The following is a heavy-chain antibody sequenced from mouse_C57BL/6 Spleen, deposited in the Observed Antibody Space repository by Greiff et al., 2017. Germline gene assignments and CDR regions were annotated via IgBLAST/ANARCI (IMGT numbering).Heavy chain of an antibody. CDR1: GYSITSGYY. CDR3: ARDGNYGAMDY. V-gene: IGHV3-6*01. Sequence: VQLQESGPGLVKPSQSLSLICSVTGYSITSGYYWNWIRQFPGNKLEWMGYISYDGSNNYNPSLKNRISITRDTSKNQFFLKLNSVTTEDTATYYCARDGNYGAMDYWGQGTSVTVSA. D-gene: IGHD2-1*01. J-gene: IGHJ4*01. CDR2: ISYDGSN.